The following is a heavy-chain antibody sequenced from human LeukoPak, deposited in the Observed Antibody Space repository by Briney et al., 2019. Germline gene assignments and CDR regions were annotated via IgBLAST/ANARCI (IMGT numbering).Heavy chain of an antibody. CDR1: GFTVSSNY. J-gene: IGHJ6*03. V-gene: IGHV3-66*01. CDR2: IYSGGST. D-gene: IGHD3-22*01. Sequence: GGSLRLSCAASGFTVSSNYMSWVRQAPGKGLKWVSVIYSGGSTYYAGSVKGRFTISRDNSKNTLYLQMNSLRAEDTAVYYYARATYDSQRGYYYYYMDVWGKGTTVTISS. CDR3: ARATYDSQRGYYYYYMDV.